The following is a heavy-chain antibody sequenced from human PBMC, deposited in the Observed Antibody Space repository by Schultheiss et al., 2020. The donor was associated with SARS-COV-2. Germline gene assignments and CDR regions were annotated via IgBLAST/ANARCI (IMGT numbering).Heavy chain of an antibody. Sequence: GGSLRLSCAVSGFTVSSQYMSWLRQAPGKGLEWVSAISGSGGSTYYADSVKGRFTISRDNSKNTLYLQMNSLRAEDTAVYFCATDRVGPTTDFDHWGQGTLVTVSS. V-gene: IGHV3-23*01. CDR1: GFTVSSQY. J-gene: IGHJ4*02. D-gene: IGHD1-26*01. CDR3: ATDRVGPTTDFDH. CDR2: ISGSGGST.